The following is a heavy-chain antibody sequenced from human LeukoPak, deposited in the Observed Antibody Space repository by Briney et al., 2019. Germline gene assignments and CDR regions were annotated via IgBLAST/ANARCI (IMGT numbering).Heavy chain of an antibody. J-gene: IGHJ4*02. CDR1: GFTFSSYA. D-gene: IGHD3-22*01. V-gene: IGHV3-30-3*01. CDR3: ARADYYDSSGYPALGDY. Sequence: GGFLRLSCAASGFTFSSYAMHWVRQAPGKGLEWVAVISYDGSNKYYADSVKGRFTISRDNSKNTLYLQMNSLRAEDTAVYYCARADYYDSSGYPALGDYWGQGTLVTVSS. CDR2: ISYDGSNK.